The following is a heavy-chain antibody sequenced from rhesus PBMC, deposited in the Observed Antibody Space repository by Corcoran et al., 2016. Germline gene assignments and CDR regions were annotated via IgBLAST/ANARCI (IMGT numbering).Heavy chain of an antibody. CDR2: IYGSSGST. CDR3: ARGYYDISLDY. CDR1: GVSISGGYD. V-gene: IGHV4-76*01. D-gene: IGHD3-28*01. Sequence: QVQLQESGPGVVKPSETLSLTCDVSGVSISGGYDWSWIRQPPGKGLEWIGYIYGSSGSTNYNPSLKNRVTISQDASKNEFSLKLSSVTAADTAVYYCARGYYDISLDYWGQGVLVTVSS. J-gene: IGHJ4*01.